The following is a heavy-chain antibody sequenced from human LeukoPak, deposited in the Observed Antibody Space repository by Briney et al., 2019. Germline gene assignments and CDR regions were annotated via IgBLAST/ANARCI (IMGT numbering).Heavy chain of an antibody. D-gene: IGHD2-21*02. Sequence: GGSLRLSCAASGFTFSSYAMHRVRQAPGKGLEYVSAISTNGGSTYYADSVKGRFTISRDNSKNTVYLQMGSLRPEDMAVYYCARGKGIYCGGDCSALDDWGQGTLVTVSS. V-gene: IGHV3-64*02. CDR3: ARGKGIYCGGDCSALDD. CDR2: ISTNGGST. J-gene: IGHJ4*02. CDR1: GFTFSSYA.